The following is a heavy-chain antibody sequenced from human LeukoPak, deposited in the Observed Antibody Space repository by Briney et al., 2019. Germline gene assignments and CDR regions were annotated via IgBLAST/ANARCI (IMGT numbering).Heavy chain of an antibody. CDR3: ARGVAYCTNGICYSRETEYFQY. D-gene: IGHD2-8*01. Sequence: SETLSLTCSVSGGSISSYYWSWIRQPAGKGLEWIGRIYTSGSTNYNPSLKSRVTMSVDTSKNQFSLKLSSVTAADTAVYYCARGVAYCTNGICYSRETEYFQYWGQGTLVTVSS. J-gene: IGHJ1*01. V-gene: IGHV4-4*07. CDR2: IYTSGST. CDR1: GGSISSYY.